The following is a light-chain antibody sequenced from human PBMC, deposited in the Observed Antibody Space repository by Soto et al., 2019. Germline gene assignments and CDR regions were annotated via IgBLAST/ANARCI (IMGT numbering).Light chain of an antibody. CDR2: GAS. CDR1: QGVSRK. V-gene: IGKV3-15*01. CDR3: QQYHTWPIT. J-gene: IGKJ4*01. Sequence: DIVMTQSPATLSVAPGEIVTFSCRASQGVSRKLAWYQPKPGQAPRLLISGASTGATGIPARFSGSGSGTEFTLTISSLQSEDCAIYYCQQYHTWPITFGGGTKVEIK.